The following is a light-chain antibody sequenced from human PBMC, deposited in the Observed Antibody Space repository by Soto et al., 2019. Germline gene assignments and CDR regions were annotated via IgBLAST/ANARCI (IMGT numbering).Light chain of an antibody. J-gene: IGLJ2*01. V-gene: IGLV1-40*01. CDR1: SSNIGACYD. CDR3: QSYDSSATGSVV. CDR2: GNT. Sequence: QSVLTQPPTVSGAPGQRVTISCTGTSSNIGACYDVHWYQQLPGTAPKLLIHGNTNRPSGVPDRFSGSKSGTSASLAITGLQAEDEADYYCQSYDSSATGSVVFGGGTKLTVL.